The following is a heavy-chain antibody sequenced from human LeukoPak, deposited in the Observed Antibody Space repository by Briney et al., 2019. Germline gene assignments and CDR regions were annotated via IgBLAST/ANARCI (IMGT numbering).Heavy chain of an antibody. J-gene: IGHJ6*03. CDR3: ARASEDYYYYYMDV. V-gene: IGHV4-39*01. D-gene: IGHD1-14*01. CDR2: IYDSGTN. Sequence: SETLSLTCTVSGGSISSNNYNWRGIRQPPGKGLEWIGNIYDSGTNYYNPSLKRRVTISVDTSKNQSSLKLSSVTAADTAVYYCARASEDYYYYYMDVWGKGTTVTISS. CDR1: GGSISSNNYN.